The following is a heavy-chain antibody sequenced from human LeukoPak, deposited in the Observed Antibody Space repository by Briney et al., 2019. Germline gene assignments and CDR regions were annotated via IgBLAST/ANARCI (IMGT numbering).Heavy chain of an antibody. V-gene: IGHV3-23*01. J-gene: IGHJ4*02. CDR2: ISGSGGST. CDR3: ARTLILPDYYDSSGYPYYFDY. CDR1: GFTFSSYA. Sequence: GGSLRLSCAASGFTFSSYAMSWVRQAPGKGLEWVSAISGSGGSTYYADSVKGRFTISRDNSKNTLYLQMNSLRAEDTAVYYCARTLILPDYYDSSGYPYYFDYWGQGTLVTVSS. D-gene: IGHD3-22*01.